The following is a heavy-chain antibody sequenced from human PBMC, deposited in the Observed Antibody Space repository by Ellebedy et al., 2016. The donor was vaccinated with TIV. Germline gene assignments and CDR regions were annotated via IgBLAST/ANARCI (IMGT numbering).Heavy chain of an antibody. V-gene: IGHV3-43*01. CDR2: ISWDGGSR. Sequence: GGSLRLXCAVSGFTFADYTMHWVRQAPGKGLEWVSLISWDGGSRDYADSVKGRFTVSRDNSKNFLFLQMNSLTTEDTALYYCAKEGDGENILYFDYWGQGSLVTVSS. CDR3: AKEGDGENILYFDY. J-gene: IGHJ4*02. CDR1: GFTFADYT. D-gene: IGHD3-3*01.